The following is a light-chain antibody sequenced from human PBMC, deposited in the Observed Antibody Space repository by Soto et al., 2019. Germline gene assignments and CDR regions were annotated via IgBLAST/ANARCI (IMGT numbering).Light chain of an antibody. V-gene: IGLV2-14*01. CDR3: SSYTGSSTPLV. Sequence: QSALTQPASVSGSPGQSITISCTGTSRDVGSYNYVSWNQQHPGKAPKLMIYDVSNRPSGVSNRFSGSKSGNTASLTISGLQAEDEADYYCSSYTGSSTPLVFGGGTKLTVL. CDR1: SRDVGSYNY. CDR2: DVS. J-gene: IGLJ2*01.